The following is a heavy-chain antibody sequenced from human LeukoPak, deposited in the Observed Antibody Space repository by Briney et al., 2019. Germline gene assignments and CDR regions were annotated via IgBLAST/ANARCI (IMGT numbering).Heavy chain of an antibody. CDR3: ATDSASGFAFDI. V-gene: IGHV1-24*01. D-gene: IGHD1-26*01. CDR2: FDPEDGET. Sequence: ASVKVSCKVSGYTLTELSMHWVRQAPGKGLEWMGGFDPEDGETIYAQKFQGRVTTTEDTSTDTAYMELSSLRSEDTAVYYCATDSASGFAFDIWGQGTMVTVSS. J-gene: IGHJ3*02. CDR1: GYTLTELS.